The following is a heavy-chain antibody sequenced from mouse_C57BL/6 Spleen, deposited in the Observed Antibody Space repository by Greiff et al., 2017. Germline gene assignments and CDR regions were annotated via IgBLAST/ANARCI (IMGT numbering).Heavy chain of an antibody. CDR3: ARLEHYYGSSGARDY. D-gene: IGHD1-1*01. V-gene: IGHV5-6*01. J-gene: IGHJ4*01. CDR1: GFTFSSYG. Sequence: EVQLVESGGDLVKPGGSLKLSCAASGFTFSSYGLSWVRQTPDKRLEWVATISSGGSYTYYPDSVKGRFTLSRDTAKNTLYLQMSRLKSEDTAMYYCARLEHYYGSSGARDYWGRGTSVTVCS. CDR2: ISSGGSYT.